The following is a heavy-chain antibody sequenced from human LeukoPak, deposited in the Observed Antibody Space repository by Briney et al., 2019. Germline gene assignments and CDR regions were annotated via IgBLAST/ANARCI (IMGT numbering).Heavy chain of an antibody. D-gene: IGHD1-26*01. V-gene: IGHV3-21*01. Sequence: GGSLRLSCAASGFTFSSYSMNWVRQAPGKGLEWVSSISSSSSYIYYADSVKGRFTISRDNSKNTLYLQMNSLRAEDTAVYYCASQIVGAFDYWGQGTLVTVSS. J-gene: IGHJ4*02. CDR1: GFTFSSYS. CDR3: ASQIVGAFDY. CDR2: ISSSSSYI.